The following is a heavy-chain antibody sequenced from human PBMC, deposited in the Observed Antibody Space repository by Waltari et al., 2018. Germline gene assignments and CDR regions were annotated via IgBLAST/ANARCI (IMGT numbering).Heavy chain of an antibody. Sequence: YWGWIRQPPGKGLEWIGSIYHSGSTYYNPSLKSRVTISVDTSKNQFSLKLSSVTAADTAVYYCARELGYAGDYWGQGTLVTVSS. CDR3: ARELGYAGDY. J-gene: IGHJ4*02. V-gene: IGHV4-38-2*02. CDR2: IYHSGST. CDR1: Y. D-gene: IGHD2-15*01.